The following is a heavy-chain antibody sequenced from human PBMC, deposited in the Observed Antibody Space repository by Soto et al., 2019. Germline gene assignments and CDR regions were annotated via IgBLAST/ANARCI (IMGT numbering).Heavy chain of an antibody. V-gene: IGHV1-69*13. CDR2: IIPIFGTA. CDR1: GGTFSSYA. J-gene: IGHJ6*02. Sequence: GASVKVSCKASGGTFSSYAISWVRQAPGQGLEWMGGIIPIFGTANYAQKFQGRVTITADESTSTAYMELNSLRAEDTAVYYCAKVLVPAATHYYYYGMDVWGQGTTVTVSS. CDR3: AKVLVPAATHYYYYGMDV. D-gene: IGHD2-2*01.